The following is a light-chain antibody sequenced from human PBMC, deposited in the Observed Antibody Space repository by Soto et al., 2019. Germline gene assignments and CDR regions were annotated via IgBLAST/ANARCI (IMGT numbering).Light chain of an antibody. CDR3: QQANSFPWT. CDR2: AAS. J-gene: IGKJ1*01. V-gene: IGKV1-12*01. Sequence: DIQMTQSPSSVSASVGDRVTMTCRASQGISSWLVWYQQKPGKAPKLLIYAASSLQSGVPSRSSGSGSGTDFTLTISGLQPEDLATYYCQQANSFPWTFGQGTRWISN. CDR1: QGISSW.